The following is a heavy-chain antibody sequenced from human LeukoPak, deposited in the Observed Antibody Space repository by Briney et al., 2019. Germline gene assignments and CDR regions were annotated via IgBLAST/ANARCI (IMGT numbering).Heavy chain of an antibody. J-gene: IGHJ4*02. D-gene: IGHD2-2*01. CDR1: GFTFSSYG. V-gene: IGHV3-30*03. CDR3: ARDPEGDCSSTSCYEDSDY. CDR2: ISYDGSNK. Sequence: PGGSLRLSCAASGFTFSSYGMHWVRQAPGKGLEWVAVISYDGSNKYYADSVKGRFTISRDNSKNTLYLQMNSLRAEDTAVYYCARDPEGDCSSTSCYEDSDYWGQGTLVTVSS.